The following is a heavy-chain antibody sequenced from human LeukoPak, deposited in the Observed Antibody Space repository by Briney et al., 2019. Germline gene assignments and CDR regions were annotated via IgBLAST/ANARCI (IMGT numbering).Heavy chain of an antibody. CDR3: AKDTGYYFYYIDV. V-gene: IGHV3-33*06. Sequence: PGGSLRLSCAASGFTFSNYGLHRVRQAPGKGLEWVAVIWYDGSNKYYADSVKGRFTISRDNSNNTLYLQTNSLRAEDTAVYYCAKDTGYYFYYIDVWGKGTTVTVSS. CDR2: IWYDGSNK. CDR1: GFTFSNYG. J-gene: IGHJ6*03.